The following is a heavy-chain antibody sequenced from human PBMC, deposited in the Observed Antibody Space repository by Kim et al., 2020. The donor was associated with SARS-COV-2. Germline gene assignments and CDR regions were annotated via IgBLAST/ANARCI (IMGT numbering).Heavy chain of an antibody. D-gene: IGHD2-15*01. CDR3: ARDRAVVAAGYFDL. V-gene: IGHV3-21*01. J-gene: IGHJ2*01. CDR2: ISSSSSYI. Sequence: GGSLRLSCAASGFTFSSYSMNWVRQAPGKGLEWVSSISSSSSYIYYADSVKGRFTISRDNAKNSLYLQMNSLRAEDTAVYYCARDRAVVAAGYFDLWGRGTLVTVSS. CDR1: GFTFSSYS.